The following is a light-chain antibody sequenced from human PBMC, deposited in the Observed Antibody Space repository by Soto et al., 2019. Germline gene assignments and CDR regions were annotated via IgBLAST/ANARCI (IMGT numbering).Light chain of an antibody. V-gene: IGLV2-23*01. CDR2: EDI. J-gene: IGLJ2*01. CDR1: SGDVGRYNL. Sequence: QSALTQPASVSGSPGQSITISCTGSSGDVGRYNLVSWYQQHPGKAPKLIIYEDIERPSGVSNRFSGSKSGNTASLTISGLQTDDEADYYCCSYAGGTSVVFGGGTKVTVL. CDR3: CSYAGGTSVV.